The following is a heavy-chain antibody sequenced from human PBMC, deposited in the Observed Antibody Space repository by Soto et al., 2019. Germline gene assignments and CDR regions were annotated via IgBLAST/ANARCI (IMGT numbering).Heavy chain of an antibody. Sequence: PSETLSLTCTVSGGSITSGHHYWSWIRQHPGKGLEWIGYISYSGSSYYNPSLKSRVTISADTSKNQFSLKLISVTAADTAVYYCARGLRFLEWLFLLDYWGQGTLVTVSS. V-gene: IGHV4-31*03. CDR3: ARGLRFLEWLFLLDY. D-gene: IGHD3-3*01. CDR2: ISYSGSS. J-gene: IGHJ4*02. CDR1: GGSITSGHHY.